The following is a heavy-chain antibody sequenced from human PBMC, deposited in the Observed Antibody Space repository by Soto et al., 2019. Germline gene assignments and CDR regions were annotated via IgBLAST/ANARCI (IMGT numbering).Heavy chain of an antibody. Sequence: AGTLSLTCSLYGGTFDGYYWSWIRQSPGKGLEWIGEIHHSGSTKYNPSLKSRVSLSVDTSTKQFSLKMTSMTAADRGVYYCARAVDSWRGALVWGKGNRVTVFS. D-gene: IGHD5-12*01. CDR3: ARAVDSWRGALV. CDR2: IHHSGST. CDR1: GGTFDGYY. J-gene: IGHJ4*02. V-gene: IGHV4-34*01.